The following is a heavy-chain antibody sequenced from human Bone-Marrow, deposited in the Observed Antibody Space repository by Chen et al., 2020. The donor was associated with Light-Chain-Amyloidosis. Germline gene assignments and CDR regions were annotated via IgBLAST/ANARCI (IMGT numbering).Heavy chain of an antibody. D-gene: IGHD3-22*01. J-gene: IGHJ4*02. V-gene: IGHV3-9*01. CDR3: AKDSVGYYDSSGYYPFDY. CDR2: ISWNSGSI. CDR1: GFPFDDYA. Sequence: EVQLVESGGGLVQPGRSLRLSCAASGFPFDDYAMHWVRQAPGKGLEWVSGISWNSGSIGYADSVKGRFTISRDNAKNSLYLQMNSLXAXDTALYYCAKDSVGYYDSSGYYPFDYWGQGTLVTVSS.